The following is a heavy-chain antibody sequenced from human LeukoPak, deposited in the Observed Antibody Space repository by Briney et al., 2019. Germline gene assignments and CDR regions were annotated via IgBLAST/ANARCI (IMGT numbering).Heavy chain of an antibody. Sequence: PSETLSLTCTVSGGSISSYYWSWIRQPPGKGLEWIGYIYYSGSTNYNPTLKSRVTISVDTSKNQYSLKLSSVTAADTAVYYCARDGPRTTMIPWAYYYGMDVWGQGTTVTVSS. V-gene: IGHV4-59*01. CDR3: ARDGPRTTMIPWAYYYGMDV. CDR1: GGSISSYY. J-gene: IGHJ6*02. CDR2: IYYSGST. D-gene: IGHD3-22*01.